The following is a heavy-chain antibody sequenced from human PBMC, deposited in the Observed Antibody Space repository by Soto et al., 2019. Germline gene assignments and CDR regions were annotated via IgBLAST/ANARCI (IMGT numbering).Heavy chain of an antibody. CDR1: SFTLNSYG. V-gene: IGHV1-18*01. J-gene: IGHJ4*02. CDR2: ISAYNGNT. Sequence: QLVQSGAEVKKPGASVKVSCKVSSFTLNSYGISWVRQAPGQGLEWMGWISAYNGNTNYAQKLQGRVTMTTDTSTSTAYMELRSLRSDDTAVYYCARLVAVALVNYFDFWGQGTLVTVTS. CDR3: ARLVAVALVNYFDF. D-gene: IGHD6-19*01.